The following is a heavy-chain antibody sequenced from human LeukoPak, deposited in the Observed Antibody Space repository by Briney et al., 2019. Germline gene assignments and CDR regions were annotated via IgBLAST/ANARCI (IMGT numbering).Heavy chain of an antibody. CDR2: IYYSGST. Sequence: PSQTLSLTCTVSGGSISSGDYYWSWIRQPPGKGLGWIGYIYYSGSTYYNPSLKSRVTISVDTSKNQFSLKLSSVTAADTAVYYCARDSRLHYYGMDVWGQGTTVTVSS. J-gene: IGHJ6*02. CDR1: GGSISSGDYY. CDR3: ARDSRLHYYGMDV. V-gene: IGHV4-30-4*01.